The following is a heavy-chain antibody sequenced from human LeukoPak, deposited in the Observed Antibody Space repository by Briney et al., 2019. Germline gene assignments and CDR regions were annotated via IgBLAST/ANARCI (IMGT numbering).Heavy chain of an antibody. Sequence: GESLRLSCAASGFTFCNYWMSWVRQAPRKGREGVANINQGGRDKSYMDSVKGRFTISRDNAKNSLYLEMNSLRVEDTAMYYCARTSRSSSIDDWGQGTLVTVSS. J-gene: IGHJ4*02. V-gene: IGHV3-7*01. CDR2: INQGGRDK. CDR1: GFTFCNYW. CDR3: ARTSRSSSIDD. D-gene: IGHD2-15*01.